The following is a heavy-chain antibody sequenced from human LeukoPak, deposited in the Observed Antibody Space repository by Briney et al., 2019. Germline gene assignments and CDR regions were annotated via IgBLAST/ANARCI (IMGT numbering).Heavy chain of an antibody. J-gene: IGHJ4*02. Sequence: PSGTLSLTCGVSGVSITSGNWWSWVRQPPGKGLKWIGEIYHSGSINYNPSLKSRVTISVDKSKNQFSLKLNSVTAADTAVYYCWHSGYESGLDYWGQGTLVTVSS. D-gene: IGHD5-12*01. CDR3: WHSGYESGLDY. V-gene: IGHV4-4*02. CDR2: IYHSGSI. CDR1: GVSITSGNW.